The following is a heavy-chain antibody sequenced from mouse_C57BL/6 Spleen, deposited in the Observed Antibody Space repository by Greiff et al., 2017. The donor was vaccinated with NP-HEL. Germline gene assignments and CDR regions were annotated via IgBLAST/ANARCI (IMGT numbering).Heavy chain of an antibody. Sequence: VQLQQSGPELVKPGASVKISCKASGYTFTDYYINWVKQRPGQGLEWIGWIYPGSGSTYYNEKFKGKATLTVDKSSSTAYMLLSSLTSEDSAVYFCARSVPFIATVVAPYWYFDVWGTGTTVTVSS. D-gene: IGHD1-1*01. CDR2: IYPGSGST. CDR3: ARSVPFIATVVAPYWYFDV. V-gene: IGHV1-75*01. J-gene: IGHJ1*03. CDR1: GYTFTDYY.